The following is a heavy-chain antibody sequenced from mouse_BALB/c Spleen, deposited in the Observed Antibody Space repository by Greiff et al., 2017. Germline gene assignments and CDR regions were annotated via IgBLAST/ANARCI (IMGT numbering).Heavy chain of an antibody. J-gene: IGHJ2*01. V-gene: IGHV7-3*02. CDR3: ERDGGMITTGFDY. CDR1: GFTFTDYY. Sequence: EVKLVESGGGLVQPGGSLRLSCATSGFTFTDYYMSWVRQPPGKALEWLGFIRNKANGYTTEYSASVKGRFTISRDNSQSILYLQMNTLRAEDSATYYCERDGGMITTGFDYWGQGTTLTVSS. CDR2: IRNKANGYTT. D-gene: IGHD2-4*01.